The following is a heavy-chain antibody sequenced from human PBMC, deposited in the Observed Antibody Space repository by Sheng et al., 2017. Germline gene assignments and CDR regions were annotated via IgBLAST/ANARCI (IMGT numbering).Heavy chain of an antibody. J-gene: IGHJ4*02. D-gene: IGHD6-13*01. V-gene: IGHV1-69*11. CDR2: IVVTLQKT. CDR1: EGALSNDV. Sequence: QVQLVQSGAEMRKPGSSVKVSCGPSEGALSNDVFGWARQAPGQGLEWMGRIVVTLQKTHYAEKFQGRVAISADEGTNTAYMELISLTSDDTAVYYCARDLRGMSNHFDNWGQGTLVTVSS. CDR3: ARDLRGMSNHFDN.